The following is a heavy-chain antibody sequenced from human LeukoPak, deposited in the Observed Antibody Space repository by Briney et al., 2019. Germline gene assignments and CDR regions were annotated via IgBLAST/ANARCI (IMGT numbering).Heavy chain of an antibody. CDR2: INPNSGGT. CDR3: ARSNYSSSWFDAFDI. V-gene: IGHV1-2*02. Sequence: ASVKVSCKASGYTFTGYYMHWVRQAPGQGLEWMGWINPNSGGTNYAQKFQGRVTMTRDTSISTAYMELSRLRSDDTAVYYCARSNYSSSWFDAFDIWGQGTMVTVSS. CDR1: GYTFTGYY. J-gene: IGHJ3*02. D-gene: IGHD6-13*01.